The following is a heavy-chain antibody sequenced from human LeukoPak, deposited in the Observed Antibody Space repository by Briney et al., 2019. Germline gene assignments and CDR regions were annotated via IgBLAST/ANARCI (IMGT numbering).Heavy chain of an antibody. CDR2: IYYSGST. CDR1: GGSISSYY. Sequence: SETLSLTCTVSGGSISSYYWSWIRQPPGKGLEWIGYIYYSGSTNYNPSLKSRVTISVDTSKNQFSLKLGSVTAADTAVYYCARQITPSWYSSGWYPGAYYYYGMDVWGQGTTVTVSS. J-gene: IGHJ6*02. CDR3: ARQITPSWYSSGWYPGAYYYYGMDV. V-gene: IGHV4-59*08. D-gene: IGHD6-19*01.